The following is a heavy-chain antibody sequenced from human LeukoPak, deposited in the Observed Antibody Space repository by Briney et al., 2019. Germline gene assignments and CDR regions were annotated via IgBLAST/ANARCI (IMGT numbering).Heavy chain of an antibody. V-gene: IGHV3-23*01. CDR3: AKEEDGRDIFDS. Sequence: GGSLRLSCAASGFTFSSYAMNWVRQAPGKGLEWVSAISGSGGSTYYADSVKGRFTISSDNSKNTLYLQMNSLRAEDTAVYYCAKEEDGRDIFDSWGQGTLVTVSS. CDR1: GFTFSSYA. CDR2: ISGSGGST. D-gene: IGHD2-15*01. J-gene: IGHJ4*02.